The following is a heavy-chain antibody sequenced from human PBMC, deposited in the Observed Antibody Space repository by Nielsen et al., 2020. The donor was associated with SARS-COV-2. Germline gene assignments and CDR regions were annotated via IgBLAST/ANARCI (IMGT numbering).Heavy chain of an antibody. V-gene: IGHV3-7*01. Sequence: GESLKISCAASGFTFSSYWMSWVRQAPGKGLEWVANIKQDGREKYYVDSVKGRFTISRDNAKNSLYLQMNSLRAEDTAVYYCARDGYYYDSSGYYYNFDYWGQGTLVTVSS. CDR2: IKQDGREK. J-gene: IGHJ4*02. D-gene: IGHD3-22*01. CDR3: ARDGYYYDSSGYYYNFDY. CDR1: GFTFSSYW.